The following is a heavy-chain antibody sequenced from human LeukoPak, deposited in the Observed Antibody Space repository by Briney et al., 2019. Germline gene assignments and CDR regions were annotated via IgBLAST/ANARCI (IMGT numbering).Heavy chain of an antibody. D-gene: IGHD1-26*01. V-gene: IGHV5-51*01. Sequence: GESLKISPKGSGYSFTSYWIGWVRPMPGKGLEWMGIIYPSDSDTRTSPSFQGQVTISADRSISTAYLQWSSLKASDTAMYYCARHLCESYDDWYYGMDVWGQGTTVTVSS. J-gene: IGHJ6*02. CDR3: ARHLCESYDDWYYGMDV. CDR2: IYPSDSDT. CDR1: GYSFTSYW.